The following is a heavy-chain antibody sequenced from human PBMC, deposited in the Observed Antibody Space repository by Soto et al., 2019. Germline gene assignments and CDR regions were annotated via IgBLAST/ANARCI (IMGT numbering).Heavy chain of an antibody. CDR3: ARDQNGSGNYYTRYFDY. CDR1: TGAIRSRRFY. CDR2: ISYTGST. D-gene: IGHD3-10*01. J-gene: IGHJ4*02. Sequence: PSEALCRTCIVSTGAIRSRRFYGGWILQSRWKGLAWLGVISYTGSTHYHPSLQSRVTISVDTSKNQFSLKLSSVTAADTAVYYCARDQNGSGNYYTRYFDYWGQGTLVTVS. V-gene: IGHV4-39*02.